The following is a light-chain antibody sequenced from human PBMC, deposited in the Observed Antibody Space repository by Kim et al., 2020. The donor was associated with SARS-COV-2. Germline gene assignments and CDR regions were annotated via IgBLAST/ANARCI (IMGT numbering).Light chain of an antibody. Sequence: GQRVSNSRSGTSSNIASNDVYWYQHLPGTAPKPLIFRNSQRSSGVPDRFSGARSGTSASLAISGLRSEDEADYYCATWDDSLTGWVFGGGTQLTVL. CDR3: ATWDDSLTGWV. CDR2: RNS. V-gene: IGLV1-47*01. CDR1: SSNIASND. J-gene: IGLJ3*02.